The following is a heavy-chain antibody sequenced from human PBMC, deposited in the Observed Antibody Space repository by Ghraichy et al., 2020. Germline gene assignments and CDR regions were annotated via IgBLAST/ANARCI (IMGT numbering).Heavy chain of an antibody. D-gene: IGHD3-10*01. J-gene: IGHJ4*02. CDR1: GFIFNNYA. Sequence: GGSLRLSCAASGFIFNNYAITWVRQAPGKGLEWVSVLSGGGGSTYYADSVKGRFIISRDNSTNTVSLQMNYLRAEDTAVYYWAKVGVIDMIRGGRSSLDCRGQGTHVTLSS. V-gene: IGHV3-23*01. CDR2: LSGGGGST. CDR3: AKVGVIDMIRGGRSSLDC.